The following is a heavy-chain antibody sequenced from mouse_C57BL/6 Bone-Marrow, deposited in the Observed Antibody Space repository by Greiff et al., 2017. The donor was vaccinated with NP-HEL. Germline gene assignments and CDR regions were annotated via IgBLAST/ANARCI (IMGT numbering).Heavy chain of an antibody. D-gene: IGHD1-1*01. Sequence: QVQLQQPGAELVKPGASVKLSCKASGYTFTSYWMHWVKQRPGRGLEWIGRIDPNSGGTKYNEKFKSKATLTVDKPSSTAYMQLSSLTSEDSAVYDCAMGFRSGSRLAGAMDYWGQGTSVTVSS. CDR3: AMGFRSGSRLAGAMDY. J-gene: IGHJ4*01. V-gene: IGHV1-72*01. CDR2: IDPNSGGT. CDR1: GYTFTSYW.